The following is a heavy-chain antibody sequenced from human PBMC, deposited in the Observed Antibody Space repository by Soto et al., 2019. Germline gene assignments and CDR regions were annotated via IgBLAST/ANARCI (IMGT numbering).Heavy chain of an antibody. J-gene: IGHJ6*02. CDR3: ARTAKLYGMDV. Sequence: QVQLQESGPGLVKPSETLSLTCTVSGGSISSYYWSWIRQPPGKGLGWIGYIYYSGSTNYNPSLKSXDTTSXXTSKNQFSLKLSSVTAADTAVYYCARTAKLYGMDVWGQGTTVTVSS. V-gene: IGHV4-59*01. CDR2: IYYSGST. D-gene: IGHD1-7*01. CDR1: GGSISSYY.